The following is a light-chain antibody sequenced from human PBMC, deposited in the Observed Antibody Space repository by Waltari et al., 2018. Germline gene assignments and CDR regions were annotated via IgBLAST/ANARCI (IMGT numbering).Light chain of an antibody. CDR2: NDI. CDR3: LSPDPVGIHKV. J-gene: IGLJ3*02. Sequence: SYELTQPPSVSVSPGQTAKITCSGDSLPKHYASWYHQESGQAPLLLVYNDIQRPSGIPDRFAGSTSGTTGTLTISGFQAEAEADDCCLSPDPVGIHKVFGGGTKLIVL. CDR1: SLPKHY. V-gene: IGLV3-25*03.